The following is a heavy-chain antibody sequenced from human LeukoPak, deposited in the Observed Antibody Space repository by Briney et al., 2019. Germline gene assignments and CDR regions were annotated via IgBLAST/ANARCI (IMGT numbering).Heavy chain of an antibody. CDR1: GYTFTSYA. CDR2: INAGNGNT. V-gene: IGHV1-3*01. D-gene: IGHD3-10*01. J-gene: IGHJ3*02. Sequence: GASVKVSCKASGYTFTSYAMHWVRQAPGQRLEWMGWINAGNGNTKYSQKFQGRVTITRDTSASTAYMELSSLRSEDTAVYYCARVTYYGSGTRRAFDIWGQGTMVTVSS. CDR3: ARVTYYGSGTRRAFDI.